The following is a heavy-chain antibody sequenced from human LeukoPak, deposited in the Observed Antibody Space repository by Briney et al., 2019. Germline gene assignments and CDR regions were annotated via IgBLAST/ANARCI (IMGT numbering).Heavy chain of an antibody. D-gene: IGHD6-13*01. CDR3: ASIAAAGMNDY. CDR2: INHSGST. Sequence: SETLSLTCAVYGVSFSGYYWSWIRQPPGKGLEWIGEINHSGSTNYNPSLKSRVTISVDTSKNQFSLKLSSVTAADTAVYYCASIAAAGMNDYWGQGTLVTVSS. J-gene: IGHJ4*02. CDR1: GVSFSGYY. V-gene: IGHV4-34*01.